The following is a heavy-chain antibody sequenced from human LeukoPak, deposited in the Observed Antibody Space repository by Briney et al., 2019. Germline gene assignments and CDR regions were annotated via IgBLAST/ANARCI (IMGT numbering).Heavy chain of an antibody. J-gene: IGHJ6*02. Sequence: ASVKVSCKASGYTFTSYGISWVRQAPGQGLEWMGWISAYNGNTNYAQKLQGRVTMTTDTSTSTAYVELRSLRSDDTAVYYCASPSLLWFGDDYYYYGMDVWGQGTTVTVSS. D-gene: IGHD3-10*01. CDR2: ISAYNGNT. V-gene: IGHV1-18*01. CDR3: ASPSLLWFGDDYYYYGMDV. CDR1: GYTFTSYG.